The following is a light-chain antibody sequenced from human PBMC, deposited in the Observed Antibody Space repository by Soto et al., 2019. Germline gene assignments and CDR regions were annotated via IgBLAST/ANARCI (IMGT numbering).Light chain of an antibody. CDR2: DVS. J-gene: IGLJ1*01. V-gene: IGLV2-11*01. CDR1: SSDVGGSNY. CDR3: CSYAGSYTFV. Sequence: QSVLTQPRSVSGSPGQSVAVSCTGASSDVGGSNYVSWYQQHPGRAPKLILHDVSKRPSGVPDRFSGSKSGNTASLTISDLQTEDEADYYCCSYAGSYTFVFGSGTKVTVL.